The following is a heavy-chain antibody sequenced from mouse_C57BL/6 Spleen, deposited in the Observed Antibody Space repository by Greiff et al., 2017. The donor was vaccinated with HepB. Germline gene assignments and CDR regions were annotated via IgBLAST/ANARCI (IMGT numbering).Heavy chain of an antibody. CDR2: IDPSDSYT. D-gene: IGHD2-1*01. Sequence: QVQLQQPGAELVKPGASVKLSCKASGYTFTSYWMQWVKQRPGQGLEWIGEIDPSDSYTNYNQKFKGKATLTVDTSSSTAYMQLSSLTSEDSAVYYCARGGYYGNYFDYWGQGTTLTVSS. J-gene: IGHJ2*01. CDR3: ARGGYYGNYFDY. V-gene: IGHV1-50*01. CDR1: GYTFTSYW.